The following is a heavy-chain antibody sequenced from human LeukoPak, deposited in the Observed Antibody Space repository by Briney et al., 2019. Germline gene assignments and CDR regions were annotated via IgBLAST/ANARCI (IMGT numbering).Heavy chain of an antibody. CDR3: ARVPNSSGWYADWFDP. V-gene: IGHV4-59*01. J-gene: IGHJ5*02. CDR1: GGSISSYY. D-gene: IGHD6-19*01. CDR2: IYYSGST. Sequence: PSETLSLTCTVSGGSISSYYWSWIRQPPGKGLEWIGYIYYSGSTNYNPSLKSRVTISVDTSKNQFSLKLSSVTAADTAVYYCARVPNSSGWYADWFDPWGQGTLVTVSS.